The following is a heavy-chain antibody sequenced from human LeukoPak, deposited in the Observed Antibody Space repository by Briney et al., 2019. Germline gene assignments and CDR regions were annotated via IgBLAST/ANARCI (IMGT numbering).Heavy chain of an antibody. J-gene: IGHJ1*01. CDR2: FNPENGNT. CDR1: GYSFVGYG. V-gene: IGHV1-18*01. Sequence: ASVKVSCKASGYSFVGYGITWVRQAPGQGLEWMGWFNPENGNTNYAQKVQGRVTMTADTSTSTSYMELRSLRSDDTAVYYCARTRQYFQHWGQGTLVTVSS. CDR3: ARTRQYFQH. D-gene: IGHD2-2*01.